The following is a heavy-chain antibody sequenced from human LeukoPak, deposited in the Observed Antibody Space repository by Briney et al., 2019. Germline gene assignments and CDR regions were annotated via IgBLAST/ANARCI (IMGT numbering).Heavy chain of an antibody. Sequence: AASVKASCKASGFTFHTSAMQWVRQARGQRLEWIGWIVLGSGNTVYSHKFHDRVIITRDMSTSTVYMELDSLGSEDTAVYYCAAQRGASLHDFWSTRLFDPWGQGTLVTVSS. CDR3: AAQRGASLHDFWSTRLFDP. CDR2: IVLGSGNT. D-gene: IGHD3-3*01. V-gene: IGHV1-58*02. CDR1: GFTFHTSA. J-gene: IGHJ5*02.